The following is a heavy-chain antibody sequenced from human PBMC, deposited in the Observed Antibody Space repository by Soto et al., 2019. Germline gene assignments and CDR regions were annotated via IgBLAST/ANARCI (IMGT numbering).Heavy chain of an antibody. CDR1: GYTFTSYG. CDR2: ISAYNGNT. CDR3: ARDLPEYYYDSSGYYTTFDY. Sequence: QVPLVQSGAEVKKPGASVKVSCKASGYTFTSYGISWVRQAPGQGLEWMGWISAYNGNTNYAQKLQGRVTMTTDTSTSTAYMELRSLRSDDTAVYYCARDLPEYYYDSSGYYTTFDYWGQGTLVTVSS. J-gene: IGHJ4*02. D-gene: IGHD3-22*01. V-gene: IGHV1-18*01.